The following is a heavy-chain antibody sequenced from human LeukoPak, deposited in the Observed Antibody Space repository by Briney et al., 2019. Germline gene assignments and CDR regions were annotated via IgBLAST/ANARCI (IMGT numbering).Heavy chain of an antibody. CDR3: AKEEGLRLGELSSD. J-gene: IGHJ4*02. CDR1: GFTFSSYG. D-gene: IGHD3-16*02. CDR2: ISYDGSNK. V-gene: IGHV3-30*18. Sequence: GGSLRLSCAASGFTFSSYGMHWVRQAPGKGLEWVAVISYDGSNKYYADSVKGRFTISRDNSKNTLYLQMNSLRAEDTAVYYCAKEEGLRLGELSSDWGQGTLVTVSS.